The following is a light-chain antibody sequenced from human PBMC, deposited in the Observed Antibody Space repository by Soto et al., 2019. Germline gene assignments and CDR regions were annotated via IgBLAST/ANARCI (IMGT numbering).Light chain of an antibody. J-gene: IGKJ1*01. V-gene: IGKV3-20*01. CDR2: GAS. CDR3: QQYDSSTGRT. Sequence: EIVMTQSPATLSVSPGERATLSCRASQSVSSSYLAWYQQKPGQAPRLLIYGASSRATGIPDRFSGSGSGTDFTLTISRLEPGDFAVYYCQQYDSSTGRTFGQGTK. CDR1: QSVSSSY.